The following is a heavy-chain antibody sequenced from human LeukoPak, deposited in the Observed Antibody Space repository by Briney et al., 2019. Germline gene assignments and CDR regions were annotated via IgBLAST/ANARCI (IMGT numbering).Heavy chain of an antibody. CDR1: GGSISNSNW. CDR3: ASFHPYYYDASGPRDY. V-gene: IGHV4-4*02. D-gene: IGHD3-22*01. Sequence: PSETLSLTCAVSGGSISNSNWWSWVRQPPGKGLEWVGQIYHTGSTNYNPSLKGRVTISVDKSKNHFSLNLSSVTAADTAVYYCASFHPYYYDASGPRDYWGQGTLVTVSS. CDR2: IYHTGST. J-gene: IGHJ4*02.